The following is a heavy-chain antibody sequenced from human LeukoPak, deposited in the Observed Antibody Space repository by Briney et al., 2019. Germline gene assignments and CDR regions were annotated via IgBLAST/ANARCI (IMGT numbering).Heavy chain of an antibody. CDR2: ISWNSGSI. CDR3: AKDPNYDFWSGYYNGLFHY. J-gene: IGHJ4*02. D-gene: IGHD3-3*01. Sequence: GRSLRLSCAASGFTFDDYAMHWVRQAPGKGLEWVSGISWNSGSIGYADSVKGRFTISRDNAKNSRYLQMNSLRAEDTALYYCAKDPNYDFWSGYYNGLFHYWGQGTLVTVSS. CDR1: GFTFDDYA. V-gene: IGHV3-9*01.